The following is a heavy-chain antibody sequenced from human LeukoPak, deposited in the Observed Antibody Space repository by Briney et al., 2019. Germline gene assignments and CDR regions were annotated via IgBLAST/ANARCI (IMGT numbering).Heavy chain of an antibody. V-gene: IGHV3-23*01. CDR2: ISGSGGST. D-gene: IGHD3-9*01. CDR1: GFTFSSYA. J-gene: IGHJ6*02. CDR3: AKDPRITIPYGMDV. Sequence: GGSLRLSCAASGFTFSSYAMSWVRQAPGKGLEWVSAISGSGGSTYYADSVKGRFTISRDNSKHTLYLQMNSLRAEDTAVYYCAKDPRITIPYGMDVWGQGTTVTVSS.